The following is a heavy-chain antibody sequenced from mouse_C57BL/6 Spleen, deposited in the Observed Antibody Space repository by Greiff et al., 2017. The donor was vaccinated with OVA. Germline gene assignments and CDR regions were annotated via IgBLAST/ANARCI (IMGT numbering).Heavy chain of an antibody. Sequence: QVQLQQPGAELVMPGASVKLSCKASGYTFTSYWMHWVKQRPGQGLEWIGEIDPSDSYTNYNQKFKGKSTLTVDKSSSTAYMQLSSLTSEDSAVYYCARSEESYWFAYWGQGTLVTVSA. CDR3: ARSEESYWFAY. D-gene: IGHD3-3*01. V-gene: IGHV1-69*01. CDR1: GYTFTSYW. J-gene: IGHJ3*01. CDR2: IDPSDSYT.